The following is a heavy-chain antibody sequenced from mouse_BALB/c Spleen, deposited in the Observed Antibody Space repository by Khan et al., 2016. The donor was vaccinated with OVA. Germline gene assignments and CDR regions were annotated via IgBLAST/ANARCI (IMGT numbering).Heavy chain of an antibody. J-gene: IGHJ3*01. CDR2: ITPNNGGT. CDR1: GYAFSDYN. Sequence: ELVESGASVKIPCKASGYAFSDYNMDWVKQSHGKSLEWIGDITPNNGGTIYNQKFKDKATLTVDKSSNTAYMELRTLTSEDTAVYYCARGGFGSPFAYWGQGTLVTVSA. V-gene: IGHV1-18*01. CDR3: ARGGFGSPFAY. D-gene: IGHD1-1*01.